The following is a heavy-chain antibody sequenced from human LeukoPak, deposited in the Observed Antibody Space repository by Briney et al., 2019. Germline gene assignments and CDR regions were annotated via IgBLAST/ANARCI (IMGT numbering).Heavy chain of an antibody. Sequence: GGSLRLSCAASGFTFSSYGMHWVRQAPGKGLEWVAFIRYDGSNKYCADSVKGRFTISRDNSKNTLYLQMNSLRAEDTAVYYCAKSSYDFWSGYFMDVWGKGTTVTVSS. D-gene: IGHD3-3*01. J-gene: IGHJ6*04. V-gene: IGHV3-30*02. CDR2: IRYDGSNK. CDR1: GFTFSSYG. CDR3: AKSSYDFWSGYFMDV.